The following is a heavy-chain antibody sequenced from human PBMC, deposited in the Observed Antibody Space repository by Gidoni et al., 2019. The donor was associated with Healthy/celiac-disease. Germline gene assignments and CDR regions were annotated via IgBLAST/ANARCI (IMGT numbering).Heavy chain of an antibody. CDR2: IDYSGST. CDR1: GGSLRSYY. CDR3: ARGYYNDDY. V-gene: IGHV4-59*01. Sequence: QMQLQESGPGLVTPSETLSLTCTASGGSLRSYYWSWIRQPPGKGLEWIGYIDYSGSTNYNPSLKSRVTISVDTSKNQFSLKRSSVTAADTAVYYCARGYYNDDYWGQGTLVTVSS. D-gene: IGHD3-10*01. J-gene: IGHJ4*02.